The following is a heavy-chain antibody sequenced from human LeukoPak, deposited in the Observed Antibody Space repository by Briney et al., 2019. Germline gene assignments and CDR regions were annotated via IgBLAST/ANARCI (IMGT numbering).Heavy chain of an antibody. CDR1: GGSISSSSYY. CDR2: IYYSGST. Sequence: PSETLSLTCTVSGGSISSSSYYWGWIRQPPGKGLEWIGSIYYSGSTYYNPSLKSRVTISVDTSKNQFSLKLSSVTAADTAVYYCASLVTYYYDSSGYYRDAFDIWGQGTMVTVSS. V-gene: IGHV4-39*07. D-gene: IGHD3-22*01. J-gene: IGHJ3*02. CDR3: ASLVTYYYDSSGYYRDAFDI.